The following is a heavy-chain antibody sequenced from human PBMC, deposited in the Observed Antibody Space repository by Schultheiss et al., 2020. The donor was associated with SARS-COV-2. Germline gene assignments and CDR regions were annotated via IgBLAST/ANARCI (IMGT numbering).Heavy chain of an antibody. Sequence: SVKVSCKASGGTFSSYAISWVRQAPGQGLEWMGGIIPIFGTANYAQKFQGRVTITADKSTSTAYMELSSLRSEDTAVYYCARARETYCTNGVCSNYYYYGMDVWGQGTTVTVSS. J-gene: IGHJ6*02. CDR2: IIPIFGTA. CDR3: ARARETYCTNGVCSNYYYYGMDV. CDR1: GGTFSSYA. D-gene: IGHD2-8*01. V-gene: IGHV1-69*06.